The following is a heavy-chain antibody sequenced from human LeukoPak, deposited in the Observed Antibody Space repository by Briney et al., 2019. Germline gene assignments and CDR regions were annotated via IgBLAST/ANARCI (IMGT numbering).Heavy chain of an antibody. CDR2: ISYDAKVT. Sequence: PGGSMRLSCVGFGINFINFPLHWVRQAPGKGLEWVAVISYDAKVTVYADSVKGRFTISRDDSKNTLYLQMNSLRREDTAMYHCARDPLRGSPDYFDYWGQGTLVSVSS. CDR3: ARDPLRGSPDYFDY. CDR1: GINFINFP. D-gene: IGHD3-16*01. V-gene: IGHV3-30*01. J-gene: IGHJ4*02.